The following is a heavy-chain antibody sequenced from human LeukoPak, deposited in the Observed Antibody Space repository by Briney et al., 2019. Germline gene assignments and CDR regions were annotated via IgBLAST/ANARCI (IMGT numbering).Heavy chain of an antibody. CDR3: ARDSRKRLGTGIPFDY. V-gene: IGHV1-18*01. CDR1: GYTFTSYG. Sequence: ASVKVSCKASGYTFTSYGISWVRQAPGQGLEWMGWISAYNGNTNYAQKLQGRVTMTTDTSTSTAYMELRSLRSDDTAVFYCARDSRKRLGTGIPFDYWGQGTLVTVSS. CDR2: ISAYNGNT. J-gene: IGHJ4*02. D-gene: IGHD1-1*01.